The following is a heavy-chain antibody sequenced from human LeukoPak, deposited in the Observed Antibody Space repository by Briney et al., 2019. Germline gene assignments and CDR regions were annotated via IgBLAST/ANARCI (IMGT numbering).Heavy chain of an antibody. CDR1: GGSFSGYY. J-gene: IGHJ6*03. CDR2: INYSGRT. V-gene: IGHV4-34*01. D-gene: IGHD3-3*01. Sequence: PSETMSLTCAVYGGSFSGYYWSWIRQPPGKVLEWIGEINYSGRTNYNPSLKTRFTISVDTSKKQFSLKLSSVTAPDTAVSYFSGGERYFCSYYYYYYMDVWGKGTTVTVSS. CDR3: SGGERYFCSYYYYYYMDV.